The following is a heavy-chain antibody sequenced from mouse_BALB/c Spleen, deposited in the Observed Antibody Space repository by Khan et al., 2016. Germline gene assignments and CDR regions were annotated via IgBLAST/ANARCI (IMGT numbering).Heavy chain of an antibody. D-gene: IGHD2-1*01. V-gene: IGHV1-54*01. J-gene: IGHJ2*01. CDR2: INPGSGGT. CDR1: GYAFTNFL. Sequence: QMQLEESGAELVRPGTSVKVSCKASGYAFTNFLIQWVKQRPGQGLEWVGVINPGSGGTNYNEKFKDKATLTADKSSSTAYMQLSSLTSDDSAVYFCASYGNFDYWGQGTTLTVSS. CDR3: ASYGNFDY.